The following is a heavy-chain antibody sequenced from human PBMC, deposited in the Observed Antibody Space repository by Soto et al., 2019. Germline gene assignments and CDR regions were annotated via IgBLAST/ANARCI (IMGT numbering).Heavy chain of an antibody. D-gene: IGHD6-13*01. Sequence: EVQLLESGGGLVQPGGSLRLSCAASGFTFSSYAMSWVRQAPGKGLEWVSAISGSGGSTYYADSVKGRFTISRDNSKNTLYLQMNSVRAVDAAVYYVAKVLGAIDNSRWYRGNDAFDIWVRGTMVTVSS. V-gene: IGHV3-23*01. CDR2: ISGSGGST. CDR1: GFTFSSYA. CDR3: AKVLGAIDNSRWYRGNDAFDI. J-gene: IGHJ3*02.